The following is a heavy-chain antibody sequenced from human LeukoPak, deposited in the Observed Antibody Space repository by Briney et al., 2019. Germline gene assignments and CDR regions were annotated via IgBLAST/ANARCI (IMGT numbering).Heavy chain of an antibody. CDR2: ISYDGSYK. J-gene: IGHJ4*02. CDR3: ARGARKGDDYGGFFDY. D-gene: IGHD4-23*01. Sequence: GGSLRLSCAASGFTFSNYAIHWVLQAPGKGLEWVAVISYDGSYKSYADSVKGRFTISRDNSKNTLYLQMNILRTEDTAVYYCARGARKGDDYGGFFDYWGQGTLVTASS. CDR1: GFTFSNYA. V-gene: IGHV3-30*04.